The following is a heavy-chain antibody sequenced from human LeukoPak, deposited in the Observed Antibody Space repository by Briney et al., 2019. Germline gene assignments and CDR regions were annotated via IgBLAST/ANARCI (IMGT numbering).Heavy chain of an antibody. V-gene: IGHV4-59*08. Sequence: SETLSLTCTVSGGSISSYYGSWIRQPPGKGLEWSGYIYYSGSNNYNPSLKSRVTISVDTSKNQFSLKLSSVTAADTAVYYCARSVVVPAAIELWGQGTLVTVSS. CDR2: IYYSGSN. J-gene: IGHJ4*02. CDR3: ARSVVVPAAIEL. D-gene: IGHD2-2*01. CDR1: GGSISSYY.